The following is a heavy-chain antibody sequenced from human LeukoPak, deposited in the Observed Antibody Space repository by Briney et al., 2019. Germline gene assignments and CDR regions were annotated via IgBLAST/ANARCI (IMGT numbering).Heavy chain of an antibody. D-gene: IGHD2-15*01. CDR3: ANSWSFDY. J-gene: IGHJ4*02. CDR1: GFTFSSYA. Sequence: GGSLRLSCAASGFTFSSYAMHWVRQAPGKGLEWVAVISYDGSNKYYADSVKGRFTISRDNSENTLYLQMNSLRAEDTAVYYCANSWSFDYWGQGTLVTVSS. CDR2: ISYDGSNK. V-gene: IGHV3-30*04.